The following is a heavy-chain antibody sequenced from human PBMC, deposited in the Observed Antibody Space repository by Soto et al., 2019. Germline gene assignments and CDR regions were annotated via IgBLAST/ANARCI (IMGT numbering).Heavy chain of an antibody. V-gene: IGHV3-7*03. CDR2: IKYDGSEK. Sequence: PGGSLRLSCAASGFTFSSYLMSWVRQSPGRGLEWMANIKYDGSEKYYVNSVKGRLTISRDNAKNSLYLQMNSLRAEDTAVYYCASSPHKDSRPDYWGQGTLVTVSS. D-gene: IGHD3-22*01. CDR1: GFTFSSYL. CDR3: ASSPHKDSRPDY. J-gene: IGHJ4*02.